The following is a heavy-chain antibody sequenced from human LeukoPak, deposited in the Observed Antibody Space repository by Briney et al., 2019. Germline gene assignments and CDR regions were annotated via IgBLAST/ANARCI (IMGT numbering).Heavy chain of an antibody. CDR1: GYTFTSYD. J-gene: IGHJ6*03. V-gene: IGHV1-8*03. CDR2: MNSKSGNT. Sequence: ASVKVSCKASGYTFTSYDINWVRQVTGQGLEWMGWMNSKSGNTGYAQEFQGRVTITRNTSISTAYMEVSSLRYEDTAVYYCARRAVDNSYYYYMDVWGKGTTVTVSS. D-gene: IGHD6-19*01. CDR3: ARRAVDNSYYYYMDV.